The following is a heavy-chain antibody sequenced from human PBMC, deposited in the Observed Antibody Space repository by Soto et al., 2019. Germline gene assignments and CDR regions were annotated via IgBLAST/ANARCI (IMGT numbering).Heavy chain of an antibody. J-gene: IGHJ4*02. CDR2: ISSSGSHA. CDR3: ARARDGYNPVDY. D-gene: IGHD1-1*01. V-gene: IGHV3-21*01. Sequence: EVQLVESGGGLVKPGGSLRLSCAASGFIFSSYSMNWVRQAPGKGLEWVSCISSSGSHAYYADSVKGRFTISRDNAKESLYLQMNSLRAEDTAVYYCARARDGYNPVDYWGQGTRVTVSS. CDR1: GFIFSSYS.